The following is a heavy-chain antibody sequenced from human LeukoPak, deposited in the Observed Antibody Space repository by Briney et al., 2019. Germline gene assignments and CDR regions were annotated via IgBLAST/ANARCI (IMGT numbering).Heavy chain of an antibody. D-gene: IGHD4-17*01. CDR1: GGSTSDYY. CDR3: ARVHYGDYRDGLYYFDY. J-gene: IGHJ4*02. V-gene: IGHV4-34*01. CDR2: INHSGSP. Sequence: SETLSLTCTVSGGSTSDYYWSWIRQPPGKGLEWIGEINHSGSPNYNPSLKSRVTISVDTSKNQFSLKLSSVTAADTAVYYCARVHYGDYRDGLYYFDYWGQGTLVTVSS.